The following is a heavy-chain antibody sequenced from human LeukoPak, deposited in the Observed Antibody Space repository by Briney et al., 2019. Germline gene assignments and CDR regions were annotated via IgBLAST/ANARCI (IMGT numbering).Heavy chain of an antibody. CDR3: ARGGDYDVLTGDHYYFDY. J-gene: IGHJ4*02. CDR1: SGSISSGSSY. V-gene: IGHV4-61*09. D-gene: IGHD3-9*01. Sequence: SETLSLTCSVSSGSISSGSSYWNWIRQPAGKGLEWIGHIYTSGSTHYNPSLKSRATISADTSKNQFSLNLSSVTAADTAVYFCARGGDYDVLTGDHYYFDYWGQGTLVTVSS. CDR2: IYTSGST.